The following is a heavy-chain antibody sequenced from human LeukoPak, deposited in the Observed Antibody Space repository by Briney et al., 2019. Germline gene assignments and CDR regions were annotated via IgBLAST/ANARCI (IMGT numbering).Heavy chain of an antibody. D-gene: IGHD1-14*01. CDR3: ARNVYRTFDS. V-gene: IGHV3-7*01. CDR1: GFTFNKYW. Sequence: GGSLRLSCVVSGFTFNKYWMSWVRQAPGKGLEWVANIKQDGSEKYYVDSVKDRFTISRDNAKNSLYLQMNSLRVEDTAVYYCARNVYRTFDSWDQGTLVTVSS. CDR2: IKQDGSEK. J-gene: IGHJ4*02.